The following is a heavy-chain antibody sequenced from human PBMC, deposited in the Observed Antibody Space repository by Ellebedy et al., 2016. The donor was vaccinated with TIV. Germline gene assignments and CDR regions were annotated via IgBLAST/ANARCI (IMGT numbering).Heavy chain of an antibody. CDR3: AILPDYRVGFVDAPMVWGH. Sequence: SETLSLTCAVSGDSISRSNWWSWVRQPPGKGLEWIGEIYHTGSTNYNPSLKSRVTISVDKSKNQFSLKLTSVTAADTAIYYCAILPDYRVGFVDAPMVWGHWGQGTLVTVSS. V-gene: IGHV4-4*02. J-gene: IGHJ4*02. CDR2: IYHTGST. CDR1: GDSISRSNW. D-gene: IGHD3-10*01.